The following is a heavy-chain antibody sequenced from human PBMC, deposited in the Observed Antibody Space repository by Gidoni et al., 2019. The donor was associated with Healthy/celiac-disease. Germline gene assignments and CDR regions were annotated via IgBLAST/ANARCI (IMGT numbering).Heavy chain of an antibody. CDR2: ISGSGGST. V-gene: IGHV3-23*01. J-gene: IGHJ4*02. Sequence: EVQLLESGGGLVQPGGSLRLSCAASGLTFRRYAMSWVRQAPGKGLEWVSAISGSGGSTYYADSVKGRFTISRDNSKNTLYLQMNSLRAEDTAVYYCAKDGVTLWDTAMVTGDSWGQGTLVTVSS. CDR1: GLTFRRYA. CDR3: AKDGVTLWDTAMVTGDS. D-gene: IGHD5-18*01.